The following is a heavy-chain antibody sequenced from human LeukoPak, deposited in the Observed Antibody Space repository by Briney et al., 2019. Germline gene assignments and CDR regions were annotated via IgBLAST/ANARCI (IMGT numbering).Heavy chain of an antibody. CDR1: GFTFSSYA. CDR2: ISYDGSNK. V-gene: IGHV3-30*04. J-gene: IGHJ4*02. CDR3: ARDLFYYGSGSYYNGIDY. Sequence: PGGSLRLSCEASGFTFSSYAMHGVRQAPGKGREGVAVISYDGSNKYYADSVKGRFTISRDNSKNPLYLQMNSLRAEDTAVYYCARDLFYYGSGSYYNGIDYWGQGTLVTVSS. D-gene: IGHD3-10*01.